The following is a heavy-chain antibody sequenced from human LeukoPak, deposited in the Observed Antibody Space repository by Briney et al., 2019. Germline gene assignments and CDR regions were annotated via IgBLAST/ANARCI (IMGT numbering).Heavy chain of an antibody. CDR2: INQDGSEK. V-gene: IGHV3-7*01. J-gene: IGHJ6*04. CDR1: GFTFSRYW. D-gene: IGHD3-10*02. Sequence: GGSLRLSCAASGFTFSRYWMTWVRQAPGKGLEWVANINQDGSEKYHVDSVKGRFTISRDNAKNSLYLQMNSLRAEDTAVYYCAELGITMIGGVWGKGTTVTISS. CDR3: AELGITMIGGV.